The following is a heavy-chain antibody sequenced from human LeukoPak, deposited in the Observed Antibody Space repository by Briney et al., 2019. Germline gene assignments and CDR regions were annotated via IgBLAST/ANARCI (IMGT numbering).Heavy chain of an antibody. CDR2: IYPGDSDT. CDR1: GYSFTSYW. Sequence: GESLKISCKGSGYSFTSYWIGWVRQMPGKGLEWMGIIYPGDSDTRYSPSFQGQVTISADKPISTAYLQWSSLKASDTAMYYCARQKIAADSGRNFDYWGQGTLVTVSS. J-gene: IGHJ4*02. D-gene: IGHD6-13*01. CDR3: ARQKIAADSGRNFDY. V-gene: IGHV5-51*01.